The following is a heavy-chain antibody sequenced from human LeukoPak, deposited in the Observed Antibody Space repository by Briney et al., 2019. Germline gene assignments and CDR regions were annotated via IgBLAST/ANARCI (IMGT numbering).Heavy chain of an antibody. V-gene: IGHV3-74*01. CDR3: AREGITSGVNPDY. CDR1: GXTFSGYW. Sequence: GGSLRLSCAASGXTFSGYWMHWVRQAPGKGQVWVSRLNSDESNTRYADSVRGRFTISRDNAKNTLYLQMNSLRAEDTAVYYCAREGITSGVNPDYWGQGILVTVSS. D-gene: IGHD1-14*01. CDR2: LNSDESNT. J-gene: IGHJ4*02.